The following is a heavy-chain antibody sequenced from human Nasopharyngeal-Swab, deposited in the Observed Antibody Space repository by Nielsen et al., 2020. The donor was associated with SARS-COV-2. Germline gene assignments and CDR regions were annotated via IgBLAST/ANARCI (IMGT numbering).Heavy chain of an antibody. CDR2: IKQDGSEK. D-gene: IGHD3-22*01. Sequence: GESLKISCAASGFTFSSYWMSWVRQAPGKGLEWVANIKQDGSEKYYVDSVKGRFTISRDNAKNSLYLQMNSLRAEDTAVYYCARDALPPYYYDSSGYYYGPRWFDPWGQGTLVTVSS. CDR3: ARDALPPYYYDSSGYYYGPRWFDP. J-gene: IGHJ5*02. CDR1: GFTFSSYW. V-gene: IGHV3-7*01.